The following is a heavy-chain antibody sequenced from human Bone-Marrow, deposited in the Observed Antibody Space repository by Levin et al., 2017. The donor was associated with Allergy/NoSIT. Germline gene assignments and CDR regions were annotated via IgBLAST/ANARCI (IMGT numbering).Heavy chain of an antibody. Sequence: PGGSLRLSCTISGGSITNSFFYWGWIRQPPGKGLEWIGNINYSGSSYYNSSLKSRVTISFDTSKNQFSLRLNSVTATDTAVYYCARQRFSGPGPQFDSWGQGTLVTVSS. D-gene: IGHD1-26*01. V-gene: IGHV4-39*01. J-gene: IGHJ4*02. CDR1: GGSITNSFFY. CDR3: ARQRFSGPGPQFDS. CDR2: INYSGSS.